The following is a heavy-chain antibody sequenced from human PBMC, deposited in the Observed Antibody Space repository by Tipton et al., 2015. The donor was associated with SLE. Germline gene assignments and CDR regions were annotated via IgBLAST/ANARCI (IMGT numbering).Heavy chain of an antibody. J-gene: IGHJ5*02. V-gene: IGHV3-11*06. Sequence: SLRLSCAASGFTFSDYYMSWIRQAPGKGLEWVSYIDSSSTYTNYADSVKGRFTISRDNAKNSLYLQMNSLRAEDTAVYYCAREPRGGGARFDPWGQGTLVTVSS. CDR3: AREPRGGGARFDP. D-gene: IGHD2-21*01. CDR1: GFTFSDYY. CDR2: IDSSSTYT.